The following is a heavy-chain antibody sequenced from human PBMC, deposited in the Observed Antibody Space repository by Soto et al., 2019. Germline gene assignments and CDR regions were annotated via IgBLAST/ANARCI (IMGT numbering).Heavy chain of an antibody. CDR2: IYSGGST. CDR3: ASWNWNDEKSYCGMEG. Sequence: GGSLRLSCAASGFTVSSNYMSWVRQAPGKGLEWVSVIYSGGSTYYADSVKGRFTISRDNSKNTLYLQMNSLSAEDTAVYYCASWNWNDEKSYCGMEGWGQGATVRVS. CDR1: GFTVSSNY. V-gene: IGHV3-53*01. D-gene: IGHD1-1*01. J-gene: IGHJ6*02.